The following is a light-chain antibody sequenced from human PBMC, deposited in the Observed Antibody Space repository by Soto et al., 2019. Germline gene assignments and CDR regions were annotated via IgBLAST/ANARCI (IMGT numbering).Light chain of an antibody. CDR3: QQYNNWPIT. V-gene: IGKV3-15*01. Sequence: EIEMTQSPATLSLAPGERVTLSCRASESVSTNLAWYQQKAGQAPRLLIYDTSIRATGVPARFSGSRSGAEFTLTISSLQSEDFAVYYCQQYNNWPITFGQGTRLEI. J-gene: IGKJ5*01. CDR2: DTS. CDR1: ESVSTN.